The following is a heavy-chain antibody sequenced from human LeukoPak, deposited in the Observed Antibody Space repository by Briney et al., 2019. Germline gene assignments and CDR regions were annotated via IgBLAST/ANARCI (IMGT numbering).Heavy chain of an antibody. V-gene: IGHV3-11*06. D-gene: IGHD3-22*01. CDR2: ISSSSSYI. J-gene: IGHJ4*02. CDR3: APQPKGYYDSSDGY. Sequence: PGGSLRLSCAASGFTFSDYYMSWIRQALGKGLEWVSYISSSSSYIYYTDSVKGRFTISRDNAKNSLYLQMNSLRAEDTAVYYCAPQPKGYYDSSDGYWGQGTLVTVSS. CDR1: GFTFSDYY.